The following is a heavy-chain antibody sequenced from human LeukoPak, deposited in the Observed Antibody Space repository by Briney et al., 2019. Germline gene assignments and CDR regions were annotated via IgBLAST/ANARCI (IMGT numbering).Heavy chain of an antibody. D-gene: IGHD5-18*01. J-gene: IGHJ4*02. CDR2: ISSSGSTI. CDR1: GFIFSDYY. V-gene: IGHV3-11*04. CDR3: ARADWDTAMIDY. Sequence: GGSLRLSCAASGFIFSDYYMSWIRQAPGKGLEWVSYISSSGSTIYYADSVKGRFTISRDNAKNSLYLQMNSLRAEDTAVYYCARADWDTAMIDYWGQGTLVTVSS.